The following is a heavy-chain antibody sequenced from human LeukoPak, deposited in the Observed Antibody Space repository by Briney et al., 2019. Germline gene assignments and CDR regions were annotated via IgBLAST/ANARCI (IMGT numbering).Heavy chain of an antibody. CDR1: GLTFSSHW. D-gene: IGHD1-26*01. CDR2: ITNDGSST. V-gene: IGHV3-74*01. CDR3: AKDQALVGATDFDY. Sequence: PGGSLRLSCAASGLTFSSHWMHWVRQAPGKGLVWVSRITNDGSSTTYADSVKGRFTISRDNSKNTLYLQMNSLRAEDTAVYYCAKDQALVGATDFDYWGQGTLVTVSS. J-gene: IGHJ4*02.